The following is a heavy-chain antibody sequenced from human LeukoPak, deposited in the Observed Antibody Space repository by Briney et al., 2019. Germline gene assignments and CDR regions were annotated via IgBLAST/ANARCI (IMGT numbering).Heavy chain of an antibody. Sequence: PGGSLRLSCAASGFTFSSYTMNWVRQAPGKGLEWVSSISSSRSSIYYADSMKGRFTISRDNAKNSLYLQMNSLRPEDTAFYYCARAGLYNWNYEGTTYFDFWGQGTLVTVSS. J-gene: IGHJ4*02. CDR1: GFTFSSYT. CDR2: ISSSRSSI. V-gene: IGHV3-21*01. D-gene: IGHD1-7*01. CDR3: ARAGLYNWNYEGTTYFDF.